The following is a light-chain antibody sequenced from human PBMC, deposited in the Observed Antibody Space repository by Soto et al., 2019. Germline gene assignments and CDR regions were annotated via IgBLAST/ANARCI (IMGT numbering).Light chain of an antibody. CDR1: QSVSSSY. J-gene: IGKJ1*01. CDR2: GAS. CDR3: QQYGSSPRT. Sequence: ENVLTQSPGHLSLSPGERATLSCRASQSVSSSYLAWYQQKPGQAPRLLIYGASSMATGIPDRFSGSGSGTDFTLTISRLEPEDFAVYYCQQYGSSPRTFGQGTKVEIK. V-gene: IGKV3-20*01.